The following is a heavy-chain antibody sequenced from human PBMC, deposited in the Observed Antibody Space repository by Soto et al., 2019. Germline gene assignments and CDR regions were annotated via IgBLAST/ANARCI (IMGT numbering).Heavy chain of an antibody. D-gene: IGHD3-16*01. CDR3: SHSPWGAAPDY. V-gene: IGHV2-5*01. CDR2: IYWNDDK. CDR1: GFSVSARGVG. Sequence: QITLKESGPTLVKPTQTLTLTCTVSGFSVSARGVGVGWIRQPPGKALEWLGIIYWNDDKRYSPSLKSRLTIIKDTPKNQVVLTLPNMDPVDTGTYYWSHSPWGAAPDYWGQGTPVTVSS. J-gene: IGHJ4*02.